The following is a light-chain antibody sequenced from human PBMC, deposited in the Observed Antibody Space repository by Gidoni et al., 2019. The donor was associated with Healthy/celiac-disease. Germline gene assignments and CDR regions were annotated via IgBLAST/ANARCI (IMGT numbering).Light chain of an antibody. V-gene: IGKV3-20*01. Sequence: ELVLTQSPGTLSLSPGERATLPCRASQSVSSSYLAWYQQKPGQAPRLLIYGASSRATGIPDRFSGSGSGTDFTLTISRLEPEDFAVYYCQQYGSSTTFGQGTKVEIK. CDR3: QQYGSSTT. J-gene: IGKJ1*01. CDR2: GAS. CDR1: QSVSSSY.